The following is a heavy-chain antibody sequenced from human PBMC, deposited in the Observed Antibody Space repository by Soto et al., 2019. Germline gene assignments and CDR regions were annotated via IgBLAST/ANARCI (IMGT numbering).Heavy chain of an antibody. CDR3: ARDPLWGTAMVLWYFDL. D-gene: IGHD5-18*01. J-gene: IGHJ2*01. CDR1: GFTFSSYA. V-gene: IGHV3-30-3*01. CDR2: ISYDGSNK. Sequence: GGSLRLSCAASGFTFSSYAMYWVRQAPGKGLEWVAVISYDGSNKYYADSVKGRFTISRDNSKNTLYLQMNSLRAEDTAVYYCARDPLWGTAMVLWYFDLWGRGTLVTAPQ.